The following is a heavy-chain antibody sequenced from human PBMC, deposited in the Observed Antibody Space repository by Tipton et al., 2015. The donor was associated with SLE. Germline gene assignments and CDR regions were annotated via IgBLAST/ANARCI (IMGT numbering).Heavy chain of an antibody. CDR3: TRVRQPGAYFDY. Sequence: SLRLSCTASGFTFGDYAMSWVRQAPGKGLEWVGFIRSKAYGGTTEYAASVKGRFTISRDDSKSIAYLQMNSLKTEDTAVYYCTRVRQPGAYFDYWGQGTLVTVSS. D-gene: IGHD3-10*01. CDR1: GFTFGDYA. CDR2: IRSKAYGGTT. V-gene: IGHV3-49*04. J-gene: IGHJ4*02.